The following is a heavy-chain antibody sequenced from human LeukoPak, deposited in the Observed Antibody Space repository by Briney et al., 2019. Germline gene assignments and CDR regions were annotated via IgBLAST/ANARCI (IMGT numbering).Heavy chain of an antibody. CDR3: ARGKTGGIAAAGTPLCWFDP. CDR2: ISSSSSTI. D-gene: IGHD6-13*01. Sequence: GGSLRLSCAASGFTFSSYSMNWVRQAPGKGLEWVSFISSSSSTIYYADSMKGRFTISRDNAKNSLYLQMNSLRAEDTAVYYCARGKTGGIAAAGTPLCWFDPWGQGTLVTVSS. J-gene: IGHJ5*02. CDR1: GFTFSSYS. V-gene: IGHV3-48*04.